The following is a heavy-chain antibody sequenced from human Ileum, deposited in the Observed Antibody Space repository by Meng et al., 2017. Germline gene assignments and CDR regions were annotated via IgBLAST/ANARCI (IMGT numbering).Heavy chain of an antibody. J-gene: IGHJ4*02. V-gene: IGHV4-31*03. CDR1: GGSIGSAAYY. Sequence: QLHTHDAGAEVLEVAQTLSPTGTVSGGSIGSAAYYWTWIRQHPAKGLEWIGYIHYTGGTSYNPSLESRTSTSIDTSNNPFSLKVTSVTAADTAVYYCARGVSAAGIFDNWGPGTLVTVSS. D-gene: IGHD2-2*01. CDR3: ARGVSAAGIFDN. CDR2: IHYTGGT.